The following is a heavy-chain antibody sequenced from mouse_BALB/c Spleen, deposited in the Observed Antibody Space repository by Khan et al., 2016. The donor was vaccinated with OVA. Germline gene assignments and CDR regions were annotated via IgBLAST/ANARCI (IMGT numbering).Heavy chain of an antibody. CDR1: GYSITSGYN. Sequence: VQLQQSGPGLVKPSQSLSLTCSVTGYSITSGYNWNWIRQFPGNKLEWMVYISYDGSNNYNPSLKNRISITRDTSRNQFFLKLNSVTTEDTATYYCARDYYGNGYFDYWGQGTTLTVSS. CDR2: ISYDGSN. CDR3: ARDYYGNGYFDY. D-gene: IGHD1-1*01. J-gene: IGHJ2*01. V-gene: IGHV3-6*02.